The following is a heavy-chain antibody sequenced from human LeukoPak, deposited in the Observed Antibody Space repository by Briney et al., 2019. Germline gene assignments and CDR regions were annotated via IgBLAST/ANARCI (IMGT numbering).Heavy chain of an antibody. J-gene: IGHJ3*02. V-gene: IGHV1-69*13. CDR2: IIPIFGTA. Sequence: GASVKVSCKASGGTFSSYAISWVRQAPGQGLEWMGGIIPIFGTANYAKKFQGRVTITADESTSTAYMELSSLRSEDTAVYYCARESVGASGAFDIWGQGTMVTVSS. D-gene: IGHD1-26*01. CDR1: GGTFSSYA. CDR3: ARESVGASGAFDI.